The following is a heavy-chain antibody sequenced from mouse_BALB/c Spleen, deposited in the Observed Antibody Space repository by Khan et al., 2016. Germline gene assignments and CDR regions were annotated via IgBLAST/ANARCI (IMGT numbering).Heavy chain of an antibody. CDR1: GFNIKDTY. CDR2: IDPANGNT. J-gene: IGHJ2*01. V-gene: IGHV14-3*02. Sequence: VQLQQSGAELVKPGASVKLSCTASGFNIKDTYMHWVKQRPEQGLEWIGRIDPANGNTKYDPKFQGKATITADTTSNTAFLQPSSLTSEDTAVYYCASYYFDYWGQGTTLTVSS. CDR3: ASYYFDY.